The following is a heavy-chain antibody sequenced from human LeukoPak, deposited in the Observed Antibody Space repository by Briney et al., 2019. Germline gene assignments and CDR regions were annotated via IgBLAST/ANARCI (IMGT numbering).Heavy chain of an antibody. CDR2: IIPIFATA. CDR3: ARGPITTRSHFDY. Sequence: SVKVSCKASGGTFSSYAISWVRQAPGQGLEWVGGIIPIFATANYAQKFQGRVTITADESASTAYMELSSLRSEDTAVYYCARGPITTRSHFDYWGQGTLVTVSS. V-gene: IGHV1-69*13. J-gene: IGHJ4*02. D-gene: IGHD3-22*01. CDR1: GGTFSSYA.